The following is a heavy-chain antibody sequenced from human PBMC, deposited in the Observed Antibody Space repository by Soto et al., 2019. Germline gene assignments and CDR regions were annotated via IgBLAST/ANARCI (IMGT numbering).Heavy chain of an antibody. Sequence: QVQLGQSGAEVKKPGSSVNVSCRASGGALSGYPVIWVRQAPGQGLEWMGGIIPILPTAKSAKKFQGRVTLTADDSTSTAYMDLSSLRSEDTAVYYCARGRGMVGGFFEYLGQGTLVTVSS. CDR1: GGALSGYP. V-gene: IGHV1-69*01. CDR3: ARGRGMVGGFFEY. J-gene: IGHJ4*02. D-gene: IGHD3-10*01. CDR2: IIPILPTA.